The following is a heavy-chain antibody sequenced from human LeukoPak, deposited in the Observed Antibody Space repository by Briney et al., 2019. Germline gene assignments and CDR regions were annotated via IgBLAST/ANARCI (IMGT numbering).Heavy chain of an antibody. D-gene: IGHD2-15*01. CDR3: ARALYCSGGGCYSNTLNWFDP. Sequence: SETLSLTCTVSGGSVNSRSYHWGWIRQPPGKGLEWIGNIYYSGTTYYNPSLKSRVTISVDTSKDQFSLKLSSVTAADAAVYYCARALYCSGGGCYSNTLNWFDPWGQGTLVTVSS. J-gene: IGHJ5*02. CDR2: IYYSGTT. CDR1: GGSVNSRSYH. V-gene: IGHV4-39*01.